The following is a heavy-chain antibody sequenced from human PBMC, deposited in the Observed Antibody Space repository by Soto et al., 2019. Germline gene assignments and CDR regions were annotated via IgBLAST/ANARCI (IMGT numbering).Heavy chain of an antibody. CDR2: ISFGGSDS. V-gene: IGHV3-30*09. Sequence: AGGSLRLSCAASGFTFNRYAMHWVRQAPGKGLEWVAFISFGGSDSYYADSVKGRFALSRDNSKNTMYLEMNSLRPEDTAIYYCAREGVTNYTDYYFDLWGHGALVTVSS. J-gene: IGHJ4*01. D-gene: IGHD4-4*01. CDR1: GFTFNRYA. CDR3: AREGVTNYTDYYFDL.